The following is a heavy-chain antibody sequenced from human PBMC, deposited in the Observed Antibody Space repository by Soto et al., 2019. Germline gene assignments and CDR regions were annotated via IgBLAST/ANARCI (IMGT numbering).Heavy chain of an antibody. J-gene: IGHJ3*02. D-gene: IGHD3-3*01. V-gene: IGHV4-31*03. Sequence: QVQLQESGPGLVKPSQTLSLTCTVSGGSISSGGYYWSWIRQHPGKGLEWIGYIYYSGSTYYNPSLKRRVTISVDTSKNQCSRKLSSVTAADTAVYYCARAFQPNTIPAVADAFDIWGQGTMVTVSS. CDR3: ARAFQPNTIPAVADAFDI. CDR2: IYYSGST. CDR1: GGSISSGGYY.